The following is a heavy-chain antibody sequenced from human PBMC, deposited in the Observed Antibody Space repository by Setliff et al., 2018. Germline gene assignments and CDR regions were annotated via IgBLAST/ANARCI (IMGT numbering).Heavy chain of an antibody. CDR3: AREQWLDPPGYYYMDV. J-gene: IGHJ6*03. CDR1: GSSISSYY. V-gene: IGHV4-4*07. D-gene: IGHD6-19*01. Sequence: PSETLSLTCTVSGSSISSYYWSWIRQPAGKGLEWIGHIYIGGSANYNPSLKSRVTMSIDTSKNQFSLKLNSVTAADMAVYYCAREQWLDPPGYYYMDVWAKGTTVTV. CDR2: IYIGGSA.